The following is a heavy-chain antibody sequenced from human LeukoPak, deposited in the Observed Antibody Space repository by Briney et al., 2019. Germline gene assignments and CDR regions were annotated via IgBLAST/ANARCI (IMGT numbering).Heavy chain of an antibody. CDR1: GFTFSSYE. CDR2: ISSDGSTI. Sequence: GGSLRFSCAASGFTFSSYEMNWVRQAPGKGLEWVSYISSDGSTIYYADSVKGRFTISRDNAKNSLYLQMNSLKAEDTAVYYCATRVAAAYDYWGQGTLVTVSS. CDR3: ATRVAAAYDY. V-gene: IGHV3-48*03. D-gene: IGHD6-13*01. J-gene: IGHJ4*02.